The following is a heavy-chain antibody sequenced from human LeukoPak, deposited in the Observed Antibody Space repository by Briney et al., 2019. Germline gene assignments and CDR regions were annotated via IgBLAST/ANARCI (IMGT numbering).Heavy chain of an antibody. Sequence: GASVKVSCKASGYTFTGCYMHWVRQAPGQGLEWMGWINPNSGGTNYAQKFQGRVTMTRDTSISTAYMELSRLRSDDTAVYYCARDPPPRYYYMDVWGKGTTVTVSS. CDR3: ARDPPPRYYYMDV. CDR2: INPNSGGT. V-gene: IGHV1-2*02. J-gene: IGHJ6*03. CDR1: GYTFTGCY.